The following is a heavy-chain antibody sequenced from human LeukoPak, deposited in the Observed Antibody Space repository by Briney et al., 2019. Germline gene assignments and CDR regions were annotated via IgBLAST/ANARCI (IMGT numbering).Heavy chain of an antibody. CDR2: INHSGNT. D-gene: IGHD2/OR15-2a*01. J-gene: IGHJ5*02. CDR3: ARVLSRLSWFDP. V-gene: IGHV4-34*01. Sequence: SETLSLTCAVYSGSSNAYSWNWIRQPPGKGLEWIGDINHSGNTNYNPSLKSRVTISVDTSKNHFSLKLSSVTAADTAVYHCARVLSRLSWFDPWGQGTLVTVSS. CDR1: SGSSNAYS.